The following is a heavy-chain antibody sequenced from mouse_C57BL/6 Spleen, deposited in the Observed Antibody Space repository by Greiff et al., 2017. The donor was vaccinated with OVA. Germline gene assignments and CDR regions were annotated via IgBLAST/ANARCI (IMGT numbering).Heavy chain of an antibody. CDR3: MDGNDPDY. CDR1: GFNIKDDY. D-gene: IGHD2-2*01. J-gene: IGHJ2*01. Sequence: VQLQQSGAELVRPGASVKLSCTASGFNIKDDYMHWVKQRPEQGLEWIGWIDPENGDTEYASKFKGKATITADTSSNTAYLQLSSLTSEDAAVYYCMDGNDPDYWGQGTTLTVSS. V-gene: IGHV14-4*01. CDR2: IDPENGDT.